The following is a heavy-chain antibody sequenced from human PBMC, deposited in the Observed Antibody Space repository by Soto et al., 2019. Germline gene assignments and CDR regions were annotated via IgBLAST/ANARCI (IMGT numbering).Heavy chain of an antibody. CDR2: ISGSGGST. D-gene: IGHD4-17*01. CDR3: AKDLITTVTERYYYYYGMDV. CDR1: GFTFSSYA. V-gene: IGHV3-23*01. Sequence: QPGGSLRLSCAASGFTFSSYAMSWVRQAPGKGLEWVSAISGSGGSTYYADSVKGRLTISRDNSKNTLYLQMNSLRAEDTAVYYCAKDLITTVTERYYYYYGMDVWGQGTTVTVSS. J-gene: IGHJ6*02.